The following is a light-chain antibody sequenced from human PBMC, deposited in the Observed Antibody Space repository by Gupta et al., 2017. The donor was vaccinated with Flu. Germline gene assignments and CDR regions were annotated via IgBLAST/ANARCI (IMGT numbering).Light chain of an antibody. J-gene: IGLJ3*02. CDR3: QSYDSSLSGSWV. V-gene: IGLV1-40*01. Sequence: QSVLTQPPSVSGAPGPRVTISCPGSSSNIGAGYDVDWYQQLPGTAPKLLIYGNSNRPSGGPARFSGSKSGTSASLAITGLQAEDEADYYCQSYDSSLSGSWVFGGGTKLTVL. CDR2: GNS. CDR1: SSNIGAGYD.